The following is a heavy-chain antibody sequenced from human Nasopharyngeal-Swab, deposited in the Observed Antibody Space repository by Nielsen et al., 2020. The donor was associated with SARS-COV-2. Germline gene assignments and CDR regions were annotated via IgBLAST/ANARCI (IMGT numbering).Heavy chain of an antibody. J-gene: IGHJ4*02. D-gene: IGHD6-19*01. CDR1: GFTFSDYY. CDR3: ARVPVAGSFPLHFDY. V-gene: IGHV3-11*04. Sequence: GESLKISCAASGFTFSDYYMSWIRQAPGKGLEWVSYISSSGSTIYYADSVKGRFTISRDNAKNTLYLQMNSLRAEDTAVYYCARVPVAGSFPLHFDYWGQGTLVTVSS. CDR2: ISSSGSTI.